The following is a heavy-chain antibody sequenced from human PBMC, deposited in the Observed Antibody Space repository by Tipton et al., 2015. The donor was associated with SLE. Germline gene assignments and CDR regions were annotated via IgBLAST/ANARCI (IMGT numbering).Heavy chain of an antibody. Sequence: TLSLTCAVSGGSISSGGYSWSWIRQPPGKGLEWIGYIYYSGSTNYNPSLKSRVTISVDTSKNQFSLKLSSVTAADTAVYYCARVERAARGFDYWGQGTLVTVSS. CDR2: IYYSGST. CDR3: ARVERAARGFDY. J-gene: IGHJ4*02. V-gene: IGHV4-61*08. D-gene: IGHD6-13*01. CDR1: GGSISSGGYS.